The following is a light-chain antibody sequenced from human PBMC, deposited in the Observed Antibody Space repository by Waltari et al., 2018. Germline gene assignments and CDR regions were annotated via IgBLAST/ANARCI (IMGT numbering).Light chain of an antibody. CDR3: QSFDASLGYV. CDR2: ANN. J-gene: IGLJ1*01. Sequence: QSVLTQPPSMSGAPGQRVTISCTGSSSNIGAHYDVHWYQQLPETSPNLLFYANNNRPSEVPDRFPASNSGTSAFLAIAGLQPEDEADYYCQSFDASLGYVFGTGTRVTVL. V-gene: IGLV1-40*01. CDR1: SSNIGAHYD.